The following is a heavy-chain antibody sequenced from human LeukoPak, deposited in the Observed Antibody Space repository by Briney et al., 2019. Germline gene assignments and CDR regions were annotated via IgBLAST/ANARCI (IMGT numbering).Heavy chain of an antibody. CDR2: IFYSGTT. V-gene: IGHV4-59*13. J-gene: IGHJ2*01. CDR3: ARGLAGAHSGAIYSDL. Sequence: SETLSLTCTVSGGSMSSYYWSWIRQPPGKGLEWIGNIFYSGTTNYNPALKSRVTLSADTSKNQFSLKLSSVTVADTAVYYCARGLAGAHSGAIYSDLWGRGTVVTVSS. CDR1: GGSMSSYY. D-gene: IGHD1-26*01.